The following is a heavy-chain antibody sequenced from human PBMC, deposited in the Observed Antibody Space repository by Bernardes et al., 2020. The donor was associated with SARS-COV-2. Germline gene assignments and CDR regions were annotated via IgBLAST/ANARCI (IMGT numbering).Heavy chain of an antibody. J-gene: IGHJ4*02. CDR2: LNGDGSST. CDR3: VRGSGNYYFDV. Sequence: VGSLRLSCAASGFTFSNYWMHWVRQTPEKGLVWVSRLNGDGSSTNYADSVKGRFSISRDNAKNTVYLQMNSLRVEDTALYYCVRGSGNYYFDVWGQGILVTVSS. CDR1: GFTFSNYW. V-gene: IGHV3-74*01. D-gene: IGHD1-26*01.